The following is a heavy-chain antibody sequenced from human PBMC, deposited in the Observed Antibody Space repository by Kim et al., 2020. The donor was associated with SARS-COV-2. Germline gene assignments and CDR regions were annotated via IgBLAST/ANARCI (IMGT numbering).Heavy chain of an antibody. CDR1: GGSISSSSYY. D-gene: IGHD2-15*01. V-gene: IGHV4-39*01. CDR2: IYYSGST. J-gene: IGHJ5*02. CDR3: ARQVVVMGWFDP. Sequence: SETLSLTCTVSGGSISSSSYYWGWIRQPPGKGLEWIGSIYYSGSTYYNPSLKSRVTISVDTSKNQFSLKLSSVTAADTAVYYCARQVVVMGWFDPWGQGTLVTVSS.